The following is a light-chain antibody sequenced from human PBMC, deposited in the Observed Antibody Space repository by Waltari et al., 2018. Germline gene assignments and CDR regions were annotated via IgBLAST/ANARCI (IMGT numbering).Light chain of an antibody. J-gene: IGKJ1*01. CDR1: QSVSSN. CDR3: QQYNNWHPWT. CDR2: GAS. Sequence: EIVMTQSLATLSVSPGERATLSCRASQSVSSNLAWYQQKPGQAPRLLIYGASTRATGIPARFSGSGSGTEFTLTISSLQSEDFAVYYCQQYNNWHPWTFGQGTKVEIK. V-gene: IGKV3-15*01.